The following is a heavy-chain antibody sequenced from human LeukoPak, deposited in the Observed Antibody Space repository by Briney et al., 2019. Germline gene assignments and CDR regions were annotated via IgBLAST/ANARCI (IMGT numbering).Heavy chain of an antibody. CDR2: IYYSGST. J-gene: IGHJ5*01. Sequence: SPTLSLTCTVSGGSISSHYWSWIRQPPGKGLEWSGYIYYSGSTNYNPSLKSRVTISVDTSKNQFSLKLSSVTAADTAVYYCARNPSYYDFWSGYYRYNWFDSWGQGTLVTVSS. V-gene: IGHV4-59*11. D-gene: IGHD3-3*01. CDR3: ARNPSYYDFWSGYYRYNWFDS. CDR1: GGSISSHY.